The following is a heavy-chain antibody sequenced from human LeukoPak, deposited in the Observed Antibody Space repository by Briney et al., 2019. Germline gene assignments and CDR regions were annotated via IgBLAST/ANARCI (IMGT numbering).Heavy chain of an antibody. D-gene: IGHD3-22*01. CDR3: ARGDYYDSSGYYWTKNFDY. CDR2: IIPILGIA. Sequence: WASVKVSCKASGGTFSSYAISWVRQAPGQGLEWMGRIIPILGIANYAQKFQGRVTITADKSTSTAYMELSSLRSEDTAVYYCARGDYYDSSGYYWTKNFDYCGQGTLVTVSS. V-gene: IGHV1-69*04. CDR1: GGTFSSYA. J-gene: IGHJ4*02.